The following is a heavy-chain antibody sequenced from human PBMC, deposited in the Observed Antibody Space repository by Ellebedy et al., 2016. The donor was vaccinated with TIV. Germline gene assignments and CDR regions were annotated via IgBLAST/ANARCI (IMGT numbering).Heavy chain of an antibody. V-gene: IGHV1-2*02. J-gene: IGHJ4*02. CDR1: GYTFTGYY. CDR3: ARDWVTRAGTLPEDY. CDR2: INPNSGGT. Sequence: GPSVKVSCKASGYTFTGYYMHWVRQAPGQGLEWMGWINPNSGGTNYAQKFQGRVTMTRDTSISTAYMELSRLRSDDTAVYYCARDWVTRAGTLPEDYWGQGTLVTVSS. D-gene: IGHD2-21*02.